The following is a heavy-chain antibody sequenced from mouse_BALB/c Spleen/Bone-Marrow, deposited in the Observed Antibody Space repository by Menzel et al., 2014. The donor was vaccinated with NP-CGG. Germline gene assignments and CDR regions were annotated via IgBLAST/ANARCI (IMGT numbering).Heavy chain of an antibody. Sequence: EVKLMESGGGLVQPGGSLKLSCAASGFTFXSYTMSWVRQTPEKRLEWVAYISNGGGSTYYPDTVKGRFTISRDNAKNTLYLQMSSLKSEDTAMYYCARQLGLRWAMDYWGQGTSVTVSS. J-gene: IGHJ4*01. CDR1: GFTFXSYT. V-gene: IGHV5-12-2*01. D-gene: IGHD3-1*01. CDR2: ISNGGGST. CDR3: ARQLGLRWAMDY.